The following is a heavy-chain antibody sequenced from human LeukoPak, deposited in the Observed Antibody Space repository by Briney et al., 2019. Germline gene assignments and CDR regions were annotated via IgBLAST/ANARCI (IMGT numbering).Heavy chain of an antibody. CDR3: ARVLIAAAGRNWFDP. CDR1: GGSFSGYY. V-gene: IGHV4-34*01. Sequence: SETLSLTCAVYGGSFSGYYWSWIRQPPGKGLEWIGEINHSGSTNYNPSLKSRVTISVDTSKNQFSLKLSSVTAADTAVYYCARVLIAAAGRNWFDPWGQGTLVTVPS. J-gene: IGHJ5*02. D-gene: IGHD6-13*01. CDR2: INHSGST.